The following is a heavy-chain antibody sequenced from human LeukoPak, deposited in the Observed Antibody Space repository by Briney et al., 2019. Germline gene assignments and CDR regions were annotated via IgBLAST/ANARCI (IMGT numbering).Heavy chain of an antibody. D-gene: IGHD4-17*01. J-gene: IGHJ4*02. Sequence: QPGRSLRLSCAASGFTFSSYGMHWVRQAPGKGLEWVAVIWYDGSNKYYADSVKGRFTISRDNSKNTLYLQMNSLRAKDTAVYYCARDGVPTTVTNVASPAVPFDYWGQGTLVTVSS. CDR2: IWYDGSNK. CDR3: ARDGVPTTVTNVASPAVPFDY. V-gene: IGHV3-33*01. CDR1: GFTFSSYG.